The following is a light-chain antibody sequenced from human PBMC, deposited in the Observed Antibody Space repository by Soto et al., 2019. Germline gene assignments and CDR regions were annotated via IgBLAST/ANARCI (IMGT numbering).Light chain of an antibody. CDR2: KAS. J-gene: IGKJ1*01. CDR1: QYIATW. Sequence: DIQMTQSPSTLSASVGDRVTITCRASQYIATWLAWYQQKPGKAPNLLISKASSLESGVPSRFSGSASGTEFTLTINSLQPEDLATYYCQQYNSYPWTFGQGTKVEI. V-gene: IGKV1-5*03. CDR3: QQYNSYPWT.